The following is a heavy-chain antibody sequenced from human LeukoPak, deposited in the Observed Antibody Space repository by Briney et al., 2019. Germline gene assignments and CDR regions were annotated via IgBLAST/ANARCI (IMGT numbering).Heavy chain of an antibody. CDR2: IYSGGST. CDR3: ARGPILRHFDYYMDV. D-gene: IGHD3-9*01. V-gene: IGHV3-66*01. J-gene: IGHJ6*03. CDR1: GFTVSSNY. Sequence: QPGGSLRLSCAASGFTVSSNYMSWVRQAPGKGLEWVSVIYSGGSTYNADSVKGRFTISRDNSKNTLYLQMNSLRAEDTAVYYCARGPILRHFDYYMDVWGKGTTVIISS.